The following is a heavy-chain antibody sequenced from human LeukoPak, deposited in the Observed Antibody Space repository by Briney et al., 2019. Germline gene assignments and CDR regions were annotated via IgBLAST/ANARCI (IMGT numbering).Heavy chain of an antibody. CDR3: VRYCSSTTCYTRAVDY. V-gene: IGHV4-38-2*02. CDR2: IYHSGSA. Sequence: SETLSLNCTVSGYSITSGYNWAWIRQPPGKVLEWIGSIYHSGSAYYNPSLKSRGTISVDTSKNQFSLKLSSVTAADTAVYYCVRYCSSTTCYTRAVDYWGQGTLVTVSS. J-gene: IGHJ4*02. D-gene: IGHD2-2*02. CDR1: GYSITSGYN.